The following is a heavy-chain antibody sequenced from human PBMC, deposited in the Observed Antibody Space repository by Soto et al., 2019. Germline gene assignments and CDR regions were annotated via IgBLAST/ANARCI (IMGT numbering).Heavy chain of an antibody. Sequence: SETLSLTCTVSGGSISSYYWSWIRQPPGKGLEWIGYIYYSGSTNYNPSLKSRVTISVDTSKNQFSLKLSSVTAADTAAYYCAYSTSRYNWFDPWGQGTLVTVSS. CDR1: GGSISSYY. V-gene: IGHV4-59*01. J-gene: IGHJ5*02. CDR3: AYSTSRYNWFDP. D-gene: IGHD6-6*01. CDR2: IYYSGST.